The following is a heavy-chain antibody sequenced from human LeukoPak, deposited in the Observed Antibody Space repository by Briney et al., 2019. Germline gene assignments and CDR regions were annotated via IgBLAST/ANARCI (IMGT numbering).Heavy chain of an antibody. V-gene: IGHV3-53*01. CDR3: ARIATGYSSGWSRVAYYYYYMDV. Sequence: GGSLRLSCAASGFTVSSNYMSWVRQAPGKGLEWVSVIYSGGSTYYADSVKGRFTISRDNSKNTLYLQMNSLRAEDTAVYYCARIATGYSSGWSRVAYYYYYMDVWGKGTTVTISS. D-gene: IGHD6-19*01. CDR2: IYSGGST. CDR1: GFTVSSNY. J-gene: IGHJ6*03.